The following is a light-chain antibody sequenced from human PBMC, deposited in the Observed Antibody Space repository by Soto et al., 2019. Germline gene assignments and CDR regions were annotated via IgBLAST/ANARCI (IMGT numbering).Light chain of an antibody. V-gene: IGLV2-14*01. CDR2: EVT. CDR3: SSYTGRRASYV. J-gene: IGLJ1*01. Sequence: SVLTQPASVSGSPGQSITVSCTGTSRDVGVYTRVAWYQQHPGKVPKLVIYEVTNRPSGVASRFSGSKSGNTASLTISGLQAEDEAHYYCSSYTGRRASYVFGTGTKVTLL. CDR1: SRDVGVYTR.